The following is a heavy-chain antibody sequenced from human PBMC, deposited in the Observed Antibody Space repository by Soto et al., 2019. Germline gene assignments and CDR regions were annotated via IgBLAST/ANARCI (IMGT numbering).Heavy chain of an antibody. CDR2: IYYSGST. CDR1: TGSLRSGDYY. CDR3: ARRWGPTFDF. V-gene: IGHV4-61*08. D-gene: IGHD1-26*01. Sequence: PSETLSLTCTVSTGSLRSGDYYWSWIRQPPGKALEWIGYIYYSGSTNYNPSLKSRVTISVDTSKNQFSLKLSSVTAADTAVYYCARRWGPTFDFWGQGTLVTVSS. J-gene: IGHJ4*02.